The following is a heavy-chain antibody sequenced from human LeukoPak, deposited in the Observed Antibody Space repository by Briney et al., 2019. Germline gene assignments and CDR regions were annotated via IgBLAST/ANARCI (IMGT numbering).Heavy chain of an antibody. CDR1: GGTFSSYA. J-gene: IGHJ4*02. CDR3: AKDRGNWNYPDYYFDY. CDR2: IIPILGIA. D-gene: IGHD1-7*01. Sequence: SVKVSCKASGGTFSSYAISWVRQAPGQGLEWMGRIIPILGIANYAQKFQGRVTITADKSTSTAYMELSSLRSEDTAVYYCAKDRGNWNYPDYYFDYWGQGTLVTVSS. V-gene: IGHV1-69*04.